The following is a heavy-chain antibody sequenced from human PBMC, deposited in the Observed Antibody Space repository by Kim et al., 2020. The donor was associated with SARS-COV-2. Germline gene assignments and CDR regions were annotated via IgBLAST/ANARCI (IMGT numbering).Heavy chain of an antibody. D-gene: IGHD3-22*01. CDR1: GFTFSSYE. CDR3: AREGVAGSYYDSSGYYYTPRPFDY. CDR2: ISSSGSTI. J-gene: IGHJ4*02. V-gene: IGHV3-48*03. Sequence: GGSLRLSCAASGFTFSSYEMNWVRQAPGKGLEWVSYISSSGSTIYYADSVKGRFTISRDNAKNSLYLQMNSLRAEDTAVYYCAREGVAGSYYDSSGYYYTPRPFDYWGRGTLVTVSS.